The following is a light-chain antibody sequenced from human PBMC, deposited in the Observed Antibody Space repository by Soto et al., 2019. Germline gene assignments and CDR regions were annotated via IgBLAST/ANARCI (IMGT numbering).Light chain of an antibody. CDR2: LNGDGSH. CDR3: QTWVTGIHV. J-gene: IGLJ2*01. Sequence: QPVLTQSPSPSASLEASVRLTCTLSSGNSNDANEWHEQQPEKGPRFRMKLNGDGSHTKGDGIPDRFSGSSSGAERYLTISTLQSEEEADYYCQTWVTGIHVFGGGTKLTVL. CDR1: SGNSNDA. V-gene: IGLV4-69*01.